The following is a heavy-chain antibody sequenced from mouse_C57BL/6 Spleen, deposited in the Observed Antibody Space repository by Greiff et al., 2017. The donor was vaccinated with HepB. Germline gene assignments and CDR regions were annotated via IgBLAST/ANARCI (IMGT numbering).Heavy chain of an antibody. CDR1: GFTFTDYY. J-gene: IGHJ4*01. CDR2: IRNKANGYTT. D-gene: IGHD2-4*01. Sequence: EVQLQESGGGLVQPGGSLSLSCAASGFTFTDYYMSWVRQPPGTALEWLGFIRNKANGYTTEYSASVKGRFTSARDDSQSILYLQMNALGAEDSATYYCARSIPGYYDYDDVARDYWGQGTSVTVSS. V-gene: IGHV7-3*01. CDR3: ARSIPGYYDYDDVARDY.